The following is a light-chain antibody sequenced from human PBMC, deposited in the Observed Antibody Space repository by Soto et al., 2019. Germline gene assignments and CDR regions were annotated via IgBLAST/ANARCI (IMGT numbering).Light chain of an antibody. J-gene: IGKJ4*01. Sequence: EVVSRQSPSTLSLSPCERVTLSCMASQNIHNHMSWFLQKPGQTPRLLIYDAIIRAADVPARFSGSWSGTEFTLTINSLQSEDFAVYYCQQYDAWPLTFGGGTKVDI. CDR1: QNIHNH. CDR2: DAI. CDR3: QQYDAWPLT. V-gene: IGKV3-15*01.